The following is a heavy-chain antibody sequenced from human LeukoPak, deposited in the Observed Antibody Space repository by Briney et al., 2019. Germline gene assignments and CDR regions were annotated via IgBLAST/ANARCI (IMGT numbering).Heavy chain of an antibody. CDR2: IYYSGST. CDR1: GGSISSGDYY. V-gene: IGHV4-30-4*01. D-gene: IGHD4-17*01. J-gene: IGHJ4*02. CDR3: ARDRDYEGLDY. Sequence: PSETLSLTCTVSGGSISSGDYYWSWIRQPPGKGLEWIGYIYYSGSTYYKPSLKSRVTISVDTSKNQFSLKLSSVTAADTAVYYCARDRDYEGLDYWGQGTLVTVSS.